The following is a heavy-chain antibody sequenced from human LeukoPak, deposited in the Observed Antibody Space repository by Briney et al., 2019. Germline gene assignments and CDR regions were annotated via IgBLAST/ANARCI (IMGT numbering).Heavy chain of an antibody. CDR2: ISSSGSTI. Sequence: GGSLRLSCAASGFTFSDYYMSWIRQAPGKGLEWVPYISSSGSTIYYADSVKGRFTISRDNAKNSLYLQMNSLRAKDTAVYYCARDRYSGSRYDAFDIWGQGTMVTVSS. J-gene: IGHJ3*02. V-gene: IGHV3-11*01. CDR3: ARDRYSGSRYDAFDI. D-gene: IGHD1-26*01. CDR1: GFTFSDYY.